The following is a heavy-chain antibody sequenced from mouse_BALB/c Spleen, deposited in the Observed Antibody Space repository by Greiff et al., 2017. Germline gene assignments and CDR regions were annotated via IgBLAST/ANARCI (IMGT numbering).Heavy chain of an antibody. V-gene: IGHV5-6*01. Sequence: EVQLVESGGDLVKPGGSLKLSCAASGFTFSSYGMSWVRQTPDKGLEWVATISSGGSYTYYPDSVKGRITISRDNAKNTLYLQMSSLKSEDTAMYYCARPDGYPAWFAYWGQGTLVTVSA. D-gene: IGHD2-3*01. CDR3: ARPDGYPAWFAY. J-gene: IGHJ3*01. CDR1: GFTFSSYG. CDR2: ISSGGSYT.